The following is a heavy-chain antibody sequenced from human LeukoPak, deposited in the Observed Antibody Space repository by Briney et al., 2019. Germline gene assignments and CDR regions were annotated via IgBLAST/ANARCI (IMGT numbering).Heavy chain of an antibody. Sequence: SETLSLTCDVSGDXISSYYWNWIRQPPGKGLEWIGEINHSGSTNYNPSLESRVTISVDTSKNQFSLKLSSVTAADTAVYYCARGKVRGIAAARSAFDIWGQGTMVTVSS. V-gene: IGHV4-34*01. CDR2: INHSGST. CDR1: GDXISSYY. CDR3: ARGKVRGIAAARSAFDI. D-gene: IGHD6-13*01. J-gene: IGHJ3*02.